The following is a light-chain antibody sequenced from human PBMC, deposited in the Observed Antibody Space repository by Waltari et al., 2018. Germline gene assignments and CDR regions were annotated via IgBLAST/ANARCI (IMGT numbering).Light chain of an antibody. J-gene: IGKJ4*01. CDR1: QSISSY. Sequence: DILLTQSPATLSLSPGERATLSCRASQSISSYLAWYQQKPGQAPSLLIYDASNRATGIPARFSGGGAGTDFTLTISSVEPEDFAVYYCQQRSNWRSITFGGGTKVEIK. CDR3: QQRSNWRSIT. V-gene: IGKV3-11*01. CDR2: DAS.